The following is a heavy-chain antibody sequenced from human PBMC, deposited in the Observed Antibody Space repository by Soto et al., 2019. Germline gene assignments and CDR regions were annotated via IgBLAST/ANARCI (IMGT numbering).Heavy chain of an antibody. CDR3: ARDPVAGTYFDY. J-gene: IGHJ4*02. Sequence: ASVKVSCKASGYTFINYGISWVRQAPGQGLEWMGWINAYNGNTNYAQKLQGRVTMTTDTSTSTASMELRGLRSDDTAVYYCARDPVAGTYFDYWGQGTLVTV. D-gene: IGHD6-19*01. CDR1: GYTFINYG. CDR2: INAYNGNT. V-gene: IGHV1-18*01.